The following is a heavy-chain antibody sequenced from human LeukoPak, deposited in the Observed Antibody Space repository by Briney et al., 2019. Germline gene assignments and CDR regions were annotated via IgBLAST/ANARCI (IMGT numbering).Heavy chain of an antibody. CDR1: GFTFSSYS. CDR2: ISGSGGST. D-gene: IGHD5-18*01. Sequence: GGSLRLSCAASGFTFSSYSMNWARQAPGKGLEWVSAISGSGGSTYYADSVKGRFTISRDNSKNTLYLQMNSLRAEDTAVYYCAKERGYSYGYRYYYYGMDVWGQGTTVTVSS. V-gene: IGHV3-23*01. J-gene: IGHJ6*02. CDR3: AKERGYSYGYRYYYYGMDV.